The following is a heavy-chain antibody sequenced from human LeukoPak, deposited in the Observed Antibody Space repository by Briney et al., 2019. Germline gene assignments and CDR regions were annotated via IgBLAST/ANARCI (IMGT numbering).Heavy chain of an antibody. D-gene: IGHD5-12*01. CDR2: INTYNGNT. CDR1: GYTFTSYG. CDR3: ARDLGVATMFVFNS. Sequence: ASVKVSCKASGYTFTSYGISWVRQAPGQGLEWRGWINTYNGNTNYALNLQDRVTMTTDTSTNTAYMELRSLRSDDTAVYYCARDLGVATMFVFNSWGQGTLVTVSS. J-gene: IGHJ5*01. V-gene: IGHV1-18*01.